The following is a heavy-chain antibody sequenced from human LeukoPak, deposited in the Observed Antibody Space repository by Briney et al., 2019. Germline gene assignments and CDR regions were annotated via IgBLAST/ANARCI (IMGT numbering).Heavy chain of an antibody. CDR1: GFTFSSYS. V-gene: IGHV3-23*01. D-gene: IGHD3-10*01. CDR2: ISGGGSST. CDR3: AKDKYYYGSGRNDAFDI. Sequence: PGGSLRLSCAASGFTFSSYSMNWVRQAPGKGLEWVSTISGGGSSTYYADSVKGRFTISRDNSKKRLHLQMNSLRAEDTAVYYCAKDKYYYGSGRNDAFDIWGQGTMVIVSS. J-gene: IGHJ3*02.